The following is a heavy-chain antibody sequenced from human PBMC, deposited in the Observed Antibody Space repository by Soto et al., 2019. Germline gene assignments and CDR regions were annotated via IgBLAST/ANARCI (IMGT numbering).Heavy chain of an antibody. CDR1: GQNIKTNYW. CDR3: ARVPGP. CDR2: IYHSGST. V-gene: IGHV4-4*02. J-gene: IGHJ5*02. Sequence: LSLTCLVSGQNIKTNYWWAWVRQSPGKGLEWIGEIYHSGSTYYNPSLKSRVTISVDRSKNQFSLKLSSVTAADTAVYYCARVPGPWGQGTLVTVSS.